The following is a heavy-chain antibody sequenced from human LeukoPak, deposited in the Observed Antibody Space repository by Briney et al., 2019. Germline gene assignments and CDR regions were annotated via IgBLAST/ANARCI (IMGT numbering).Heavy chain of an antibody. D-gene: IGHD3-10*01. CDR1: GGSFSGYY. CDR2: INHSGST. V-gene: IGHV4-34*01. Sequence: SETLSLTCAVYGGSFSGYYWSWIRQPPGKGLEWIGEINHSGSTNYNPSLKSRVTISVDTSKNQFSLKLSSVTAADTAGYYCASTEDLGSYRAFDIWGQGTMVTVSS. J-gene: IGHJ3*02. CDR3: ASTEDLGSYRAFDI.